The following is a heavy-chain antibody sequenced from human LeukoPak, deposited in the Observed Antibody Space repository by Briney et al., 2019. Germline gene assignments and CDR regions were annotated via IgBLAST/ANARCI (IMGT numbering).Heavy chain of an antibody. CDR3: ATVKSSIAAAGTPLGWFDP. V-gene: IGHV3-30*02. J-gene: IGHJ5*02. CDR1: GFTFTSYG. Sequence: GGSLRLSCAASGFTFTSYGMHWVRQAPGKGLEWVAFIRYDGSNKYYADAVKGRFTISRDNSKNTLYLQMNSLRAEDTAVYYCATVKSSIAAAGTPLGWFDPWGQGTLVTVSS. D-gene: IGHD6-13*01. CDR2: IRYDGSNK.